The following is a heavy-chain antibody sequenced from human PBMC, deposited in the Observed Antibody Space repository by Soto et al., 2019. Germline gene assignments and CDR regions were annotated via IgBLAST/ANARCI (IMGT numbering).Heavy chain of an antibody. CDR1: GFTFSSYW. CDR3: ARGGYTLAQYYYYYYMDV. Sequence: VQLVESGGGLVQPGGSLRLSCAASGFTFSSYWMHWVRQAPGKGLVWVSRINSDGSSTSYADSVKGRFTISRDNAKTTLYLQMNSLRAEDTAVYYCARGGYTLAQYYYYYYMDVWGKGTTVTVSS. J-gene: IGHJ6*03. CDR2: INSDGSST. V-gene: IGHV3-74*01. D-gene: IGHD6-25*01.